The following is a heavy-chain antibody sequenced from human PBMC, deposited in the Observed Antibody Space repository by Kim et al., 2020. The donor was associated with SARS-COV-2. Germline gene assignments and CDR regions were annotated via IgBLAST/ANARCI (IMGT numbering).Heavy chain of an antibody. CDR2: MNSDGSNI. J-gene: IGHJ6*02. V-gene: IGHV3-74*01. CDR1: GFTFSRHW. Sequence: GGSLRLSCEASGFTFSRHWMHWVRQVSGRGPVWVSRMNSDGSNIEYADSVKGRFTISRDNAKNTLYLQMNSLRAEDTALYYCAREDYYGLGVWGQGTTVT. CDR3: AREDYYGLGV.